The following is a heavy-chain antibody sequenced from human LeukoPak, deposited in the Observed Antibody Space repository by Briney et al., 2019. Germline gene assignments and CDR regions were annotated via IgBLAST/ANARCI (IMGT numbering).Heavy chain of an antibody. V-gene: IGHV3-33*06. D-gene: IGHD3-10*01. Sequence: QAPGKGLEGVAVIWYDGSNKYYVDSVKGRFTISRDDSKNTLYLQMNSLRAEDTAVYYCAKDGDRGEYYYYYYMDVWGKGTTVTVSS. J-gene: IGHJ6*03. CDR2: IWYDGSNK. CDR3: AKDGDRGEYYYYYYMDV.